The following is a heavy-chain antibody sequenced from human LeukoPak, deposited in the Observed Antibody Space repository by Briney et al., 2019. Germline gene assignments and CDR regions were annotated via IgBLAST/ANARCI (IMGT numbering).Heavy chain of an antibody. CDR1: GGSFSGYY. J-gene: IGHJ3*02. CDR2: INHSGST. CDR3: AKKTTVYTKRDAFDI. V-gene: IGHV4-34*01. D-gene: IGHD4-17*01. Sequence: SETLSLTCAVYGGSFSGYYWSWIRQPPGKGLEWIGEINHSGSTNYNPSLKSRVTISVDTSKNQFSLKLSSVTAADTAVYYCAKKTTVYTKRDAFDIWGQGTMVTVFS.